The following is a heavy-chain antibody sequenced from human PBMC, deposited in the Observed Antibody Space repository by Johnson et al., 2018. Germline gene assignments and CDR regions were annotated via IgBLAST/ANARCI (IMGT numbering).Heavy chain of an antibody. CDR3: AKAPGGVLGEGAEYFQH. Sequence: VQLWETGGGLVQPGRSMRLSCAASGFTFDDYAMHWVRQAPGKGREWVSGISWNSGSIGYADSVKGRFTISRDNAKNSLYRQMNSLRAEDTALDYCAKAPGGVLGEGAEYFQHGGQGTLVTVSS. D-gene: IGHD3-16*01. CDR2: ISWNSGSI. V-gene: IGHV3-9*01. J-gene: IGHJ1*01. CDR1: GFTFDDYA.